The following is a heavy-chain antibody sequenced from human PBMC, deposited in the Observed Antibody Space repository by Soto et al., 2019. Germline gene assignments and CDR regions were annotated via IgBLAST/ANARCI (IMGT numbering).Heavy chain of an antibody. D-gene: IGHD6-13*01. CDR3: ARTIPIAAAGTSWFDP. J-gene: IGHJ5*02. Sequence: QVQLVQSGAEVKKPGSSVKVSCKASGGTFSSYAISWVRQAPGQGLEWMGGIIPIFGTANYAQKFQGRVTITADESTSTAYMELSSLRSEDTAVYYCARTIPIAAAGTSWFDPWCQGTLVTVSS. CDR2: IIPIFGTA. V-gene: IGHV1-69*12. CDR1: GGTFSSYA.